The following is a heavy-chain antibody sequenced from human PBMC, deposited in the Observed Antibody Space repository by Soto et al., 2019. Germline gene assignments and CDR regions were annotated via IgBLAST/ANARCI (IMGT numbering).Heavy chain of an antibody. Sequence: ASVKVSCKAYGYTFTGYYIHGVRQAPGQGLEWMGWINANSGGTYYAQKFQGWVTMTRDTSITTAYMELSRLRSDDTAVYFCARENCITTSCYPTGYYYYGMDVWGQGTTVTVSS. CDR3: ARENCITTSCYPTGYYYYGMDV. J-gene: IGHJ6*02. D-gene: IGHD2-2*01. CDR2: INANSGGT. V-gene: IGHV1-2*04. CDR1: GYTFTGYY.